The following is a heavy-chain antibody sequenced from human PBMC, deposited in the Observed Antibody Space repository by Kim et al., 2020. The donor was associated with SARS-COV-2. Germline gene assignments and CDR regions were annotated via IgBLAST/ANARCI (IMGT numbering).Heavy chain of an antibody. D-gene: IGHD6-19*01. CDR1: GFTFSSYA. Sequence: GGSLRLSCAASGFTFSSYAMHWVRQAPGKGLEWVAVISYDGSNKYYADSVKGRFTISRDTSKNTLYLQMNSLRAEDTAVYYCARDQEAVAGRGAFEYWGQGTLVTVSS. V-gene: IGHV3-30*04. CDR3: ARDQEAVAGRGAFEY. CDR2: ISYDGSNK. J-gene: IGHJ4*02.